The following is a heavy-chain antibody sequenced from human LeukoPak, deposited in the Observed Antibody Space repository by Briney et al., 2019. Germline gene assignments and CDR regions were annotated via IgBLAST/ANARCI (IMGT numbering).Heavy chain of an antibody. CDR1: GGSISSGGYY. J-gene: IGHJ5*02. CDR2: IYYSGST. V-gene: IGHV4-31*03. D-gene: IGHD2-15*01. CDR3: ARHRGYCSGSRCYSVWFDP. Sequence: PSQTLSLTCTVSGGSISSGGYYWSWIRQHPGKGLEWIGYIYYSGSTYYNPSLKSRVTISVDTSKNQFSLKLSSVTAADTAVYYCARHRGYCSGSRCYSVWFDPWGQGTLVTVSS.